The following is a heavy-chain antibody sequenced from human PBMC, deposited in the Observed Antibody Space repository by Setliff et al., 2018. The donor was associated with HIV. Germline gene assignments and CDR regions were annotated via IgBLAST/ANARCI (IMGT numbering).Heavy chain of an antibody. CDR1: GYTFTSYY. Sequence: EASVKVSCKASGYTFTSYYMHRVRQAPGQGLEWMGIINPSSGSTTYAQKFQGRVTMTRDTSTSTVYMELSSLRSEDTAVYYCARDPAPSSSASYFQHWGQGTPVTVSS. CDR3: ARDPAPSSSASYFQH. D-gene: IGHD6-6*01. J-gene: IGHJ1*01. V-gene: IGHV1-46*01. CDR2: INPSSGST.